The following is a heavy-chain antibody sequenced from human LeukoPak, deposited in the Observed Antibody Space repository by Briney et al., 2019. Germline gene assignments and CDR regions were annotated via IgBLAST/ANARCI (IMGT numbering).Heavy chain of an antibody. J-gene: IGHJ5*02. CDR2: FYYSGST. Sequence: SETLSLTCTVSGGSISSGDYYWSWIRQHPGKGLEWIGYFYYSGSTYYNPSLKSRVTISVDTSKNQFSLNLSSVTAADTAVYYCARVARYSSSWYWFDPWGQGILVTVSS. D-gene: IGHD6-13*01. CDR3: ARVARYSSSWYWFDP. V-gene: IGHV4-31*03. CDR1: GGSISSGDYY.